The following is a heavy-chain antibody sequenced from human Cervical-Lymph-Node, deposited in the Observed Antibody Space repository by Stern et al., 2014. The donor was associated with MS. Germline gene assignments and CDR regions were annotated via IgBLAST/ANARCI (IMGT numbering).Heavy chain of an antibody. CDR2: IYYSGST. V-gene: IGHV4-31*03. J-gene: IGHJ4*02. CDR3: AREEYGDYGLIDY. CDR1: GGSISSGGYY. Sequence: VHLLESGPGLVKPSQTLSLTCTVSGGSISSGGYYWSWIRQHPGKGLEWIGNIYYSGSTHYNPSLKSRVTISLDTSKNQFSLKLSSVTAADTAVYYCAREEYGDYGLIDYWGQGTLVTVSS. D-gene: IGHD4-17*01.